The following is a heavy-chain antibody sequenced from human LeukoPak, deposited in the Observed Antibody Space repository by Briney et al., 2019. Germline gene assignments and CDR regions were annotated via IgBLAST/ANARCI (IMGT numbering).Heavy chain of an antibody. J-gene: IGHJ3*02. CDR1: GGSISSGGYY. CDR2: IYHSGST. CDR3: AIELLVGANDAFDI. D-gene: IGHD1-26*01. Sequence: SETLSLTCTVSGGSISSGGYYWSWLRQPPGKGLEWIGYIYHSGSTYYNPSLKSRVTISVDRSKNQFSLKLSSVTAADTAVYYCAIELLVGANDAFDIWGQGTMVTVSS. V-gene: IGHV4-30-2*01.